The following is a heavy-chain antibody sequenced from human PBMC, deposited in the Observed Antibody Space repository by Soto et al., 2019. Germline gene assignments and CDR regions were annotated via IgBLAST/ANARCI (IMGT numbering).Heavy chain of an antibody. CDR3: ARILDIVATIDY. D-gene: IGHD5-12*01. J-gene: IGHJ4*02. Sequence: SGPTLVNPTETLTLTCTVSGFSLSIARMGVSWIRQPPGKALEWLAHIFSNDEKSYSTSLKSRPTITKDTAKSQVVLTMTNMDPVDTATYYYARILDIVATIDYWGQGTLVTVSS. CDR2: IFSNDEK. CDR1: GFSLSIARMG. V-gene: IGHV2-26*01.